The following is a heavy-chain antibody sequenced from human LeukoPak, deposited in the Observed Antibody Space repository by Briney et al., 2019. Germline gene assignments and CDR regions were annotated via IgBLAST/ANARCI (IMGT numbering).Heavy chain of an antibody. V-gene: IGHV6-1*01. Sequence: SQTLSLTCAISGDSFSSNSATWNWIRQSPSRGLEWLGRTYYRSKWDYDYAVSVKSRITINPDTSKNQFSLQLKSVTPEDTAVYYCARNYYGSGSYYSHFDYWGQGTLVTVSS. CDR1: GDSFSSNSAT. CDR2: TYYRSKWDY. CDR3: ARNYYGSGSYYSHFDY. D-gene: IGHD3-10*01. J-gene: IGHJ4*02.